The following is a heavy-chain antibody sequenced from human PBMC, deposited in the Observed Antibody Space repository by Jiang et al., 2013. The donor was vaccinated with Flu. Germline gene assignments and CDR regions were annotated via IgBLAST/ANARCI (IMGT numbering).Heavy chain of an antibody. V-gene: IGHV1-69*04. J-gene: IGHJ6*02. CDR3: ARAGLDIVVVVAATDYGMDV. CDR2: IIPILGIA. Sequence: VQSGAEVKKPGSSVKVSCKASGGTLSSYTISWVRQAPGQGLEWMGRIIPILGIANYAQKFQGRVTITADKSTSTAYMELSSLRSEDTAVYYCARAGLDIVVVVAATDYGMDVWGQGPRSPSP. D-gene: IGHD2-15*01. CDR1: GGTLSSYT.